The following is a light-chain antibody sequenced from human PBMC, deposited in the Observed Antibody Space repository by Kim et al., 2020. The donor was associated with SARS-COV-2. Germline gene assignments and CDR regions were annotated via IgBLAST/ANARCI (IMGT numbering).Light chain of an antibody. CDR3: QQRDDWPRYT. CDR1: RSLSGY. CDR2: DTS. J-gene: IGKJ2*01. Sequence: DIVLTQSPAPLSMSPGERATLSCRASRSLSGYLAWYQQRPGQAPRVLIYDTSTRAAGIPGRFSGSGSGTDFTLTISSLEPEDSAVYFCQQRDDWPRYTFGQGTKLEI. V-gene: IGKV3-11*01.